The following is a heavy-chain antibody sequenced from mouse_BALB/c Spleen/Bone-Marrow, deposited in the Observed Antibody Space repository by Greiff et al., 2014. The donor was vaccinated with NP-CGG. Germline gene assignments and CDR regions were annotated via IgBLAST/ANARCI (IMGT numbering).Heavy chain of an antibody. D-gene: IGHD2-1*01. CDR2: ISSGGSYT. V-gene: IGHV5-6-4*01. CDR3: TRDGKGNYDYAMDY. Sequence: EVKLMESGGGLVKPGGSLKLSCAASGFTFSSYTMSWVRQTPEKRLEWVATISSGGSYTYYPDSVKGRFTISRDNAKDTLYLQISSRKSEDTAMYYCTRDGKGNYDYAMDYWGQGTSVTVSS. J-gene: IGHJ4*01. CDR1: GFTFSSYT.